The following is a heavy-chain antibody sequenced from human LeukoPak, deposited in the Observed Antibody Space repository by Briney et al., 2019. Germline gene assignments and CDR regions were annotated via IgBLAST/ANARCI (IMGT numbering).Heavy chain of an antibody. CDR3: VGAETSVGYFDY. D-gene: IGHD4-23*01. J-gene: IGHJ4*02. Sequence: SVKVSCKASGYSFTSQAINWVRQAPGQGLQWMGWVNTTTGNPTYAQGFTGRFVFSFDTSVSTAYLQISSLKAEDTAVYYCVGAETSVGYFDYWGQGTLVTVSS. CDR2: VNTTTGNP. V-gene: IGHV7-4-1*02. CDR1: GYSFTSQA.